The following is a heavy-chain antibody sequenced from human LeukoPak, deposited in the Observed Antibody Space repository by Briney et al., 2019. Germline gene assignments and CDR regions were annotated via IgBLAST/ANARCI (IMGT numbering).Heavy chain of an antibody. CDR2: ISSSGSIM. CDR1: GFTFSNYG. Sequence: GSLRLSCAASGFTFSNYGMHWVRQAPGKGLEWVSYISSSGSIMYSADSVKGRFTISRDNAKNSLYLQMNSLRAEDTAIYYCSGQYSSSSVVDYWGQGTLVTVSS. V-gene: IGHV3-48*04. CDR3: SGQYSSSSVVDY. J-gene: IGHJ4*02. D-gene: IGHD6-6*01.